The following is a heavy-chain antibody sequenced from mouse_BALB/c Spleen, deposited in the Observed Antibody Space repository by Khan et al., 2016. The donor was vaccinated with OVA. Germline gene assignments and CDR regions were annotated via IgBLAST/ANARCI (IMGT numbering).Heavy chain of an antibody. CDR2: INYSGNT. CDR3: ARKDYYDYDPFPY. J-gene: IGHJ3*01. Sequence: EVQGVESGPGLVKPSQSLSLTCTVTGYSITSEYAWNWIRQFPGNKLEWMGYINYSGNTRFNPSIKSRTSITRDTSKNKFFMQLNYVSTEDTATYYCARKDYYDYDPFPYWGQGTLVTVSA. CDR1: GYSITSEYA. V-gene: IGHV3-2*02. D-gene: IGHD2-4*01.